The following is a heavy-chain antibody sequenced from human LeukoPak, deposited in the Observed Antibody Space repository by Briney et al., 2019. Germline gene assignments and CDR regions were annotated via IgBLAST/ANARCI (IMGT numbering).Heavy chain of an antibody. J-gene: IGHJ4*02. Sequence: PGGSLRLSCAASGLTFSNYGMHWVRQAPGKGLEWVAVISYDGSNKYYADSVKGRFTISRDNSKNTLYLQMNSLRAEDTAVYYCAKDLGDYDGNSDLNYWGQGTLVTVSS. CDR3: AKDLGDYDGNSDLNY. D-gene: IGHD4-23*01. CDR2: ISYDGSNK. V-gene: IGHV3-30*18. CDR1: GLTFSNYG.